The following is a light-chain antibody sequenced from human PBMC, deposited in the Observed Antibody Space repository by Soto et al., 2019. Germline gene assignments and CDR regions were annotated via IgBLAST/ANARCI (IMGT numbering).Light chain of an antibody. Sequence: DIQMTQSPSTLSASVGDRVTITCRASQSISSWLAWYQQKPGKAPKLLIYDASSLESGVPSRFSGSGSGTEFTLTISRLQPDDFATYYRQQYNSLWTFGQGTNVEIK. CDR3: QQYNSLWT. J-gene: IGKJ1*01. CDR2: DAS. V-gene: IGKV1-5*01. CDR1: QSISSW.